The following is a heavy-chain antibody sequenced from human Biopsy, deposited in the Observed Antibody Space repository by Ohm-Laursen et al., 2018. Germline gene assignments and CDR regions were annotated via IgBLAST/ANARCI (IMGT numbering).Heavy chain of an antibody. V-gene: IGHV4-39*01. Sequence: SETLSLTWTVSGGSISNNNYYWGWIRQPPGKGLEWIGSIFYRGSTHYKPSLKSRVNISVDTSKNQFSLKLNSATAADTAVYYCARDYDTSGYYYVSWGQGTLVTVSS. CDR2: IFYRGST. J-gene: IGHJ5*02. CDR3: ARDYDTSGYYYVS. CDR1: GGSISNNNYY. D-gene: IGHD3-22*01.